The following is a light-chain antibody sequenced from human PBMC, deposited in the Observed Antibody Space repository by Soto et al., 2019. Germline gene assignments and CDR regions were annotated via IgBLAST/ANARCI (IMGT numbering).Light chain of an antibody. CDR1: QSVSNN. V-gene: IGKV3-15*01. CDR3: RQYNNWWT. J-gene: IGKJ1*01. Sequence: EIVMTQSPATLSVSPGERATLSCRASQSVSNNLAWYQKKPGQAPRLLIYGASTRATGIPARFSGSESGTEFTLTISSLQSEDFAFYYCRQYNNWWTFGQGTRVDIK. CDR2: GAS.